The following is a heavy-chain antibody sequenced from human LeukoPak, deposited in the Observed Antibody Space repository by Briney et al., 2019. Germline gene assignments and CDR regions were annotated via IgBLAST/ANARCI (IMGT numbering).Heavy chain of an antibody. J-gene: IGHJ5*02. D-gene: IGHD3-16*01. CDR3: ARGYRGKFDP. Sequence: PSGTLSLTCAVSGGSISSSNWWSWVRQPPGKGLEWIGEIYHSGSTNYNPFLKSRVTISVDTSKNQFSLKLSSVTAADTAVYYCARGYRGKFDPWGQGTLVTVSS. V-gene: IGHV4-4*02. CDR2: IYHSGST. CDR1: GGSISSSNW.